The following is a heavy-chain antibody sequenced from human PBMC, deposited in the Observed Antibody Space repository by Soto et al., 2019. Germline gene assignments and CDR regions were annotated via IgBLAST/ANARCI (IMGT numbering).Heavy chain of an antibody. CDR2: IYYSGST. CDR1: GGSISSYY. V-gene: IGHV4-59*08. CDR3: ARRYGSAFDI. D-gene: IGHD1-26*01. Sequence: LSLTCTVSGGSISSYYWSWIRQPPGKGLEWVGYIYYSGSTNYNPSLKSRVTISVDTSKNQFSLKLSSVTAADTAVYYCARRYGSAFDIWGQGTMVTVSS. J-gene: IGHJ3*02.